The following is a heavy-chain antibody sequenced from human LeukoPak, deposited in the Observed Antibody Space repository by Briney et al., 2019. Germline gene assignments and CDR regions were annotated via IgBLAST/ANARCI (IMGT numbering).Heavy chain of an antibody. CDR1: GFTFSSYW. V-gene: IGHV3-74*01. D-gene: IGHD2-15*01. J-gene: IGHJ3*01. CDR2: INSDGSST. CDR3: AKDLFRWAFDF. Sequence: GGSLRLSCAASGFTFSSYWMHWVRQDPGKGLVWVSRINSDGSSTSYADSVKGRFTISRDNAKNTLYLQMNSLRVEDTAVYYCAKDLFRWAFDFWGQGTMVTVSS.